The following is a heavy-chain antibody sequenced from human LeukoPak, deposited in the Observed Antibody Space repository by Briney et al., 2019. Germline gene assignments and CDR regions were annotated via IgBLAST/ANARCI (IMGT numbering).Heavy chain of an antibody. V-gene: IGHV3-21*01. Sequence: GGSLRLSCAASGFTFSSYSMNWVRQAPGKGLEWVSSISSRSSYIYYADSVKGRFTISRDNAKNSLYLQMNSLRAEDTAVYYWARDGEDAGTTMIVVVTSGWFDPWGQGTLVTVSS. CDR1: GFTFSSYS. CDR2: ISSRSSYI. D-gene: IGHD3-22*01. CDR3: ARDGEDAGTTMIVVVTSGWFDP. J-gene: IGHJ5*02.